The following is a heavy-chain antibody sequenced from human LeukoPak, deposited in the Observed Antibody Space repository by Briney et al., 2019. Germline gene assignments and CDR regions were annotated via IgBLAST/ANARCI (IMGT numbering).Heavy chain of an antibody. V-gene: IGHV4-38-2*02. J-gene: IGHJ4*02. Sequence: PSETLSLTCAVSGYSISSGHYWGWIRQPPGKGLEWIGSIYHSGSTYYNPSLKSRVTISVDTSKNQFSLKLSSVTAADTAVYYCARDSHTAMDYWGQGTLVTVSS. CDR1: GYSISSGHY. CDR3: ARDSHTAMDY. D-gene: IGHD5-18*01. CDR2: IYHSGST.